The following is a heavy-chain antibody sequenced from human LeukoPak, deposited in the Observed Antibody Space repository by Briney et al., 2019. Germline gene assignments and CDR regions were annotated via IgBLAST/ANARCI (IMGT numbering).Heavy chain of an antibody. J-gene: IGHJ4*02. CDR1: GGSISSGGYS. Sequence: SQTLSLTCAVSGGSISSGGYSWSWIRQPPGKGLEWIGYIYHSGSTYYNPSLKSRVTTSVDRSKNQFSLKLSSVTAADTAVYYCARAMAGGYYFDYWGQGTLVTVSS. V-gene: IGHV4-30-2*01. CDR3: ARAMAGGYYFDY. CDR2: IYHSGST. D-gene: IGHD5-24*01.